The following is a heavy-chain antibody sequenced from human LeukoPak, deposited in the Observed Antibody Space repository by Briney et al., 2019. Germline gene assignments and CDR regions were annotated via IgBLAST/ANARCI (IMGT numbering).Heavy chain of an antibody. D-gene: IGHD3-10*01. Sequence: SETLSLTCTVSGGSISSYYWSWIRQPAGKGLEWIGRIYTSGSTNYNPSLKSRVTMSVDTSKNQFSLKLSSVTAADTAIYYCARDAKYYYGSRTYFFFEYWGQGTLLSVSS. CDR3: ARDAKYYYGSRTYFFFEY. CDR1: GGSISSYY. V-gene: IGHV4-4*07. CDR2: IYTSGST. J-gene: IGHJ4*02.